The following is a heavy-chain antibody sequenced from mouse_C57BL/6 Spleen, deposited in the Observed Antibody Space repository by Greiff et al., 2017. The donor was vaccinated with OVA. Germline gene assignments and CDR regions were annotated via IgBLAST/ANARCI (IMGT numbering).Heavy chain of an antibody. Sequence: QVQLQQSGAELVKPGASVKISCKASGYAFSSYWMNWVKQRPGKGLEWIGQIYPGDGDTNYNGKFKGKATLTADKSSSTAYMQLSSLTSEDSAVYFCASEVYDYDRPWFAYWGQGTLVTVSA. CDR1: GYAFSSYW. J-gene: IGHJ3*01. V-gene: IGHV1-80*01. D-gene: IGHD2-4*01. CDR3: ASEVYDYDRPWFAY. CDR2: IYPGDGDT.